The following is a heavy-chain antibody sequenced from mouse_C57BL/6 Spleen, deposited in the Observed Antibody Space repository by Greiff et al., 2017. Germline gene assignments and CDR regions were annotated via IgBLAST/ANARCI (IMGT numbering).Heavy chain of an antibody. J-gene: IGHJ4*01. V-gene: IGHV1-61*01. CDR3: AREDGYPYAMDY. D-gene: IGHD2-3*01. CDR2: IYPSDSET. CDR1: GYTFTSYW. Sequence: QVQLQQPGAELVRPGSSVKLSCKASGYTFTSYWMDWVKQRPGQGLEWIGNIYPSDSETHYNQKFKDKATLTVDKSSSTAYMQLSSLTSEDSAVYYCAREDGYPYAMDYWGQGPSVTVSS.